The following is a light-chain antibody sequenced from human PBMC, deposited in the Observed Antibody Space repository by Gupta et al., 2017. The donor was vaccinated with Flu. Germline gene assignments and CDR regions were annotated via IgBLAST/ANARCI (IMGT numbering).Light chain of an antibody. J-gene: IGKJ4*01. Sequence: DIQMTQSPSSLSASVGDRVIITCRASQSISRYLNWYQVKPGKAPKLLIYAATSLQSGVPSRFSGGGSGTEFALTISSLQPEEFASYYCQQTYDTLALAFGGGTKVEIK. CDR3: QQTYDTLALA. V-gene: IGKV1-39*01. CDR2: AAT. CDR1: QSISRY.